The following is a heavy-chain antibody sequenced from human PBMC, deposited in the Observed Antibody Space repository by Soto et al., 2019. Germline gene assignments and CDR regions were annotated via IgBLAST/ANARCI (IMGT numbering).Heavy chain of an antibody. Sequence: EVQLVESGGGLVQPGGSLRLSCVASGFTFSNYWMYWVRQAPGEGLVWVSRINNDGSVSSYADSVKGRLTISRDNVKNTLYLKMDSQRAEDTAVYYCARGDCVGGTCYSLAGSFYYYMDVWGKGTTVTVFS. J-gene: IGHJ6*03. CDR2: INNDGSVS. D-gene: IGHD2-15*01. CDR1: GFTFSNYW. CDR3: ARGDCVGGTCYSLAGSFYYYMDV. V-gene: IGHV3-74*01.